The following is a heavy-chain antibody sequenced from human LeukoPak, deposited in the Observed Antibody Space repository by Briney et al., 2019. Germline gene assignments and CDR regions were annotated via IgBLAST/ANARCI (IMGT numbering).Heavy chain of an antibody. CDR1: GFTFSSYW. J-gene: IGHJ4*02. Sequence: GGSLRLSCAASGFTFSSYWMSWVRQAPGKGLEWVANIKQDGSEKYYVDSVMGRFTISRDNAKNSLYLQMNSLRAEDTAVYYCARDGYNYIPLFDYWGQGTLVTVSS. CDR3: ARDGYNYIPLFDY. D-gene: IGHD5-24*01. CDR2: IKQDGSEK. V-gene: IGHV3-7*01.